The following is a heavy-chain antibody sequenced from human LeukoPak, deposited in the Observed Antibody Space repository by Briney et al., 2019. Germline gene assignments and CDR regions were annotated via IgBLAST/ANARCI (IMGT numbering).Heavy chain of an antibody. V-gene: IGHV3-30*02. CDR3: AKRKDASGSYHTQPYFDY. CDR1: GFTFNYYG. Sequence: PGGSLRLSWAASGFTFNYYGMNWVRQAPGRGLEWLAFIRYDGGNKYYADSVKGRFTISRDNSKNTLYLEMNSLRAEDTAVYYCAKRKDASGSYHTQPYFDYWGQGTLVTVSS. CDR2: IRYDGGNK. D-gene: IGHD3-10*01. J-gene: IGHJ4*02.